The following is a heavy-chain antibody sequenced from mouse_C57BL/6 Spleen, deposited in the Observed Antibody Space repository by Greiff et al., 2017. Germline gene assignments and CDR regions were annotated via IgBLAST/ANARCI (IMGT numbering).Heavy chain of an antibody. V-gene: IGHV1-7*01. CDR2: INPSSGYT. Sequence: LQEPGAELAKPGASVKLSCKASGYTFTSYWMHWVKQRPGQGLEWIGYINPSSGYTNYNQKFKDQATLTVDKSSSTAYMQRSSLTYEDAAVYYSARYGSCPYLDDWGQGTTRTVSS. J-gene: IGHJ2*01. D-gene: IGHD1-1*01. CDR3: ARYGSCPYLDD. CDR1: GYTFTSYW.